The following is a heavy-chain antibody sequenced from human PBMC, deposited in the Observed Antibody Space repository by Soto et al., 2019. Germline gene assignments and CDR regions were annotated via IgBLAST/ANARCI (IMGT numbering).Heavy chain of an antibody. J-gene: IGHJ4*02. Sequence: PSETVSLTCAVSGGSISSGGYYWGWIRQPPGKGLEWIGSIYYSGSTYYNPSLKSRVTISVDTSKNQFSLKLSSVTAADTAVYYCARDYYGSGSPPLGYWGQGTLVTVSS. V-gene: IGHV4-39*07. D-gene: IGHD3-10*01. CDR3: ARDYYGSGSPPLGY. CDR1: GGSISSGGYY. CDR2: IYYSGST.